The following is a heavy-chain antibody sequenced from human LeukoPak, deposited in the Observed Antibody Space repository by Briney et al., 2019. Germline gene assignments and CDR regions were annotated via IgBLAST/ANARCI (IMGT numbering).Heavy chain of an antibody. D-gene: IGHD6-19*01. J-gene: IGHJ4*02. CDR1: GFTFSGYW. Sequence: QPGGSLRLSCAASGFTFSGYWMHWVRQAPGKGLVWVSPGKGLEWVSGISGSGGTTYYADSVKGRFTISRDNSKNTLYLQMNSLRVEDTAVYYCAKDLRSSSGWYPTFDYWGQGTLVTVSS. CDR3: AKDLRSSSGWYPTFDY. V-gene: IGHV3-23*01. CDR2: ISGSGGTT.